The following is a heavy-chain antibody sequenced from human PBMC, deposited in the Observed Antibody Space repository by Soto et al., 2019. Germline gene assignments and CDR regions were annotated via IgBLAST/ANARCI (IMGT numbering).Heavy chain of an antibody. V-gene: IGHV4-59*01. CDR1: GGSISSDY. CDR2: IYYSGST. Sequence: SETLSLTCTVSGGSISSDYWSWIRQPPGKGLEWIGYIYYSGSTNYNPSLKSRVTISADTSKNQFSLKLSSVTAADTAVYYCARAPAIIDSWGQGTLVTVSS. J-gene: IGHJ4*02. D-gene: IGHD2-21*02. CDR3: ARAPAIIDS.